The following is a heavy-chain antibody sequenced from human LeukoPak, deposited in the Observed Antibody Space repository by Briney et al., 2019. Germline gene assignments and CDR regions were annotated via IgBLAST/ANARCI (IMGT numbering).Heavy chain of an antibody. V-gene: IGHV4-59*08. Sequence: SETLSLTCTVSGGSICSYSWNWIRQSPGTGLEWIGYVYYSGSTMYNPSLRSRVTISVDTSMNQFSLKLSSVTAADTAVYYCARLKARDAFDIWGQGTMVTVSS. CDR3: ARLKARDAFDI. J-gene: IGHJ3*02. CDR1: GGSICSYS. CDR2: VYYSGST.